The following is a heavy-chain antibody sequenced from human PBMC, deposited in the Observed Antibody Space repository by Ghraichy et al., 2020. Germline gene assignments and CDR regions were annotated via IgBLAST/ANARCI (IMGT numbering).Heavy chain of an antibody. J-gene: IGHJ4*02. CDR3: TTEGDGCTYGFHD. V-gene: IGHV3-15*01. CDR2: VRRGTDGGTG. CDR1: GFAFSGAW. Sequence: GGSLRLSCAASGFAFSGAWMSWVRLSPGKGLEWVARVRRGTDGGTGDSILPVIGSFTISWDDSRNTASLQMNSLKIEDTAVYYCTTEGDGCTYGFHDWGQVPLDTVYS. D-gene: IGHD5-24*01.